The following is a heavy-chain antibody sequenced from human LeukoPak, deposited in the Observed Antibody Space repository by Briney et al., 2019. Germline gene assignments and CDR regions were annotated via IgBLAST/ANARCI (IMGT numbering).Heavy chain of an antibody. V-gene: IGHV3-23*01. D-gene: IGHD3-22*01. CDR1: GFTFSDYA. Sequence: GGSLRLSCAASGFTFSDYAMSWVRQAPGQGLEWVSTMSARDGRTYYADSVKGRFTISRDNSKNTLYLQMNSLRAEDTAVYYCASSYYGFYYFDYWGQGTLVTVSS. CDR2: MSARDGRT. J-gene: IGHJ4*02. CDR3: ASSYYGFYYFDY.